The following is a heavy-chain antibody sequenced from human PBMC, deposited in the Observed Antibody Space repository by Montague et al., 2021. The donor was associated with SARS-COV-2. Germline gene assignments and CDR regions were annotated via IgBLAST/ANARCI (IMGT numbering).Heavy chain of an antibody. V-gene: IGHV3-53*01. D-gene: IGHD2/OR15-2a*01. J-gene: IGHJ5*02. CDR1: GFTVNTNF. CDR2: IYSGGIT. CDR3: ARSITLPAVLAS. Sequence: SLRLSCAASGFTVNTNFMTWVRQAPGKGLEWISIIYSGGITYYXXXVEGRFTISRDDSKNTVYLQMNSLRAEDTATYFCARSITLPAVLASWGQGTLVTVSS.